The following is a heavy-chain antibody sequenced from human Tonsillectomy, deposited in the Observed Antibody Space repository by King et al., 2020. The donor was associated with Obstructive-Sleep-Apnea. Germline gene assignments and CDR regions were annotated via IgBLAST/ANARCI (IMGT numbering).Heavy chain of an antibody. Sequence: QLQESGPGLVKPSETLSLTCTVSGGSISSSSYYWGWIRQPPGKGLEWIGSIYYSGSTYYNPSLKSRVTISVDTSKNQFSLKLSSVTAADTAVYYCAGVPEVVRGSPVGWFDPWGQGTLVTVSS. CDR3: AGVPEVVRGSPVGWFDP. D-gene: IGHD3-10*01. V-gene: IGHV4-39*07. CDR2: IYYSGST. J-gene: IGHJ5*02. CDR1: GGSISSSSYY.